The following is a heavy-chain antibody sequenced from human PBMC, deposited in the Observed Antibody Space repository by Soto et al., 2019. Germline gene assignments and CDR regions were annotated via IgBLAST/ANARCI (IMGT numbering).Heavy chain of an antibody. CDR1: GGSINSDTYY. D-gene: IGHD4-17*01. CDR2: IYYGGTT. CDR3: ARARDYGDYFFDK. J-gene: IGHJ4*02. Sequence: SETLSLTCTVSGGSINSDTYYWSWIRQHPGKGLEWIGYIYYGGTTYYSPSLKSRLTISTDTSKNQFSLKLTSVTAADTAVYYCARARDYGDYFFDKWGQGTLVTVSS. V-gene: IGHV4-31*03.